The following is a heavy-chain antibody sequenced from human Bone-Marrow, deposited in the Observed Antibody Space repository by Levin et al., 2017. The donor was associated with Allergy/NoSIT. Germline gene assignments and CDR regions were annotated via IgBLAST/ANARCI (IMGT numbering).Heavy chain of an antibody. CDR3: ARGRGGLYDY. Sequence: KSGGSLRLSCAASGFTFSDYYMNWIRQAPGKGLEWISFLSTRDTYTFYADSVKGRFTISRDDARNSLFLQLNSLRAEDTAVYYCARGRGGLYDYWGQGTLVTVSS. CDR2: LSTRDTYT. D-gene: IGHD3-16*01. V-gene: IGHV3-11*05. J-gene: IGHJ4*02. CDR1: GFTFSDYY.